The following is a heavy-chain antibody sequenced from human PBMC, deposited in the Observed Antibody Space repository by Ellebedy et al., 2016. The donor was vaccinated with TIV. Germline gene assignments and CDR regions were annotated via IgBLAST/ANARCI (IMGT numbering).Heavy chain of an antibody. CDR3: AKGDDGYGIVHGDYFDS. D-gene: IGHD1-26*01. Sequence: GESLKISCAASGFTFSSYAMSWVRQAPGKGLEWVSMISGSGISTYFADSVKGRFTISRDNSEKTLSLQMNSLRDEDTAVYYCAKGDDGYGIVHGDYFDSWGQGTLVTVSS. J-gene: IGHJ4*02. CDR2: ISGSGIST. V-gene: IGHV3-23*01. CDR1: GFTFSSYA.